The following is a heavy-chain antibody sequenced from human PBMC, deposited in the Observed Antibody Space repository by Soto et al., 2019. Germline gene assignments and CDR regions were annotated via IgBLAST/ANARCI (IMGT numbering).Heavy chain of an antibody. J-gene: IGHJ6*02. CDR3: ARFPNRGGYYYYYGMDV. CDR1: GYSFTSYW. CDR2: IYPGDSDT. Sequence: PGESLKISCKGSGYSFTSYWIGWVRQMPGKGLEWMGIIYPGDSDTRYSPSFQGQVTISADKSISTAYLQWSSLKASDTAMYYCARFPNRGGYYYYYGMDVWGQGTTVTVSS. V-gene: IGHV5-51*01. D-gene: IGHD3-10*01.